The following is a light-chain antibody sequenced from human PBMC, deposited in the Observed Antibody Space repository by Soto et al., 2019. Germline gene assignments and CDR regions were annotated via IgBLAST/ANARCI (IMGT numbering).Light chain of an antibody. J-gene: IGLJ1*01. CDR1: SSNIGAGYY. CDR3: QSYDSRRSDNYV. V-gene: IGLV1-40*01. CDR2: GNS. Sequence: QSVLTQPPSVSGAPGQRVTISCTGSSSNIGAGYYVHWYQQLPGTAPKLLIYGNSNRPSGVPDRFSGSKSGTSASLAITGLQAEDEADYYCQSYDSRRSDNYVFGTGTKLTVL.